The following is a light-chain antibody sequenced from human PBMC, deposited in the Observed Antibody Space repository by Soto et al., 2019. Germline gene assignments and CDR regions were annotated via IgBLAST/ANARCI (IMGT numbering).Light chain of an antibody. Sequence: EIVLTQSPGTLSLSPGERATLSCRASQSVSSYLAWYQQKPGQAPSLLIYGASRRGTGIPDRFSGSGCGTDFTLTISRLEPEDFAVYYCQQYSISPRTFGQGTKVEIK. CDR3: QQYSISPRT. CDR2: GAS. V-gene: IGKV3-20*01. J-gene: IGKJ1*01. CDR1: QSVSSY.